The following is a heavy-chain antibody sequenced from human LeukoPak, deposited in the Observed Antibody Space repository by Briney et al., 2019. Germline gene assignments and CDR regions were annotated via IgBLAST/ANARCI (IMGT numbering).Heavy chain of an antibody. CDR2: IWYDGSYK. CDR3: ARGDSSVYGMDV. Sequence: LIWYDGSYKYYADSVKGRFTISRDNSKNTLYLQMNSLRADDTAVYYCARGDSSVYGMDVWGQGTTVTVSS. D-gene: IGHD6-25*01. J-gene: IGHJ6*02. V-gene: IGHV3-33*01.